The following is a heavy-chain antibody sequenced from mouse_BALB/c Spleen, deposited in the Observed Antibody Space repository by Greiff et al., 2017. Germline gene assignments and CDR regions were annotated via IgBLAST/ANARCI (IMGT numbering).Heavy chain of an antibody. V-gene: IGHV5-12-1*01. CDR3: ARDRYDAMDY. D-gene: IGHD2-14*01. J-gene: IGHJ4*01. CDR1: GFAFSSYD. CDR2: ISSGGGST. Sequence: EVQVVESGGGLVKPGGSLKLSCAASGFAFSSYDMSWVRQTPEKRLEWVAYISSGGGSTYYPDTVKGRFTISRDNAKNTLYLQMSSLKSEDTAMYYCARDRYDAMDYWGQGTSVTVSS.